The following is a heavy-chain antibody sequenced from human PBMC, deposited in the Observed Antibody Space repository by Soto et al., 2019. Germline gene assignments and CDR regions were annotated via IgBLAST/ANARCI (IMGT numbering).Heavy chain of an antibody. CDR1: GGSISSGDYS. J-gene: IGHJ6*02. CDR2: IYHSGST. Sequence: PSETLSLTCVVSGGSISSGDYSWSWIRQPPGKGLEWIGYIYHSGSTYYNPSLKSRVTISVDRSKNQFSLKLSSVTAADTALYYCARGNIYGDYYYYYAMDVWGQGTTVTVLL. V-gene: IGHV4-30-2*01. CDR3: ARGNIYGDYYYYYAMDV. D-gene: IGHD4-17*01.